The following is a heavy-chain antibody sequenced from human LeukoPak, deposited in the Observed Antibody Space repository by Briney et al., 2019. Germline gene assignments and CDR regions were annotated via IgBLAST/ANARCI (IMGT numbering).Heavy chain of an antibody. CDR1: GYTFSTYT. J-gene: IGHJ4*02. D-gene: IGHD3-3*01. CDR2: ISSSSTYI. Sequence: GGSLRLSCAASGYTFSTYTMNWVRQAPGKGLEWVSSISSSSTYIYYADSVKGRFTISRDNAKNSLYLQMDSLRAEDTAVYYCARDFSSQSLDYWGQGTLVTVSS. CDR3: ARDFSSQSLDY. V-gene: IGHV3-21*01.